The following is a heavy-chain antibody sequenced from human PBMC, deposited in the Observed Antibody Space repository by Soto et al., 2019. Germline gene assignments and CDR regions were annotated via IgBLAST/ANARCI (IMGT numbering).Heavy chain of an antibody. CDR2: IKEDGSEK. CDR1: GFTFGRHW. D-gene: IGHD3-16*01. Sequence: EVQLVESGGGLVQPGGSLRLSCVVSGFTFGRHWMSWVSKAPGKGLEWVANIKEDGSEKNTVDSLKGRFTISRDNARNSVYLQMSSLRAEDTAVYYCARVENSFGGMDVWGQGTTVIVS. CDR3: ARVENSFGGMDV. V-gene: IGHV3-7*05. J-gene: IGHJ6*02.